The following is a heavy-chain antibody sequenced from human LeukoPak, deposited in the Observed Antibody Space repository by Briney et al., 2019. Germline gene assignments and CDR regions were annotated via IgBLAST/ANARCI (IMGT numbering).Heavy chain of an antibody. J-gene: IGHJ6*02. CDR2: ISSSSSYI. CDR1: GFTFSSYS. D-gene: IGHD6-13*01. CDR3: ARGVQHYYYGMDV. V-gene: IGHV3-21*01. Sequence: GGSLRLSCAASGFTFSSYSMNWVRQAPGKGLEGVSSISSSSSYIYYADSVKGRFTISRDNAKNSLYLQMNSLRAEDTAVYYCARGVQHYYYGMDVWGQGTTVTVSS.